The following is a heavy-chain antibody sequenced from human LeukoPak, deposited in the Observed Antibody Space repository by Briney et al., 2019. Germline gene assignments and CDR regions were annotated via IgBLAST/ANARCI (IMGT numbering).Heavy chain of an antibody. J-gene: IGHJ4*02. CDR2: ISSSSSYI. D-gene: IGHD3-16*01. CDR3: ARASPRRGGYYFDY. Sequence: GGSLRLSCAASGFTFSNSAMTWVRQAPGKGLEWVSSISSSSSYIYYADSVKGRFTISRDNAKNSLYLQMNSLRAEDTAVYYCARASPRRGGYYFDYWGQGTLVTVSS. CDR1: GFTFSNSA. V-gene: IGHV3-21*01.